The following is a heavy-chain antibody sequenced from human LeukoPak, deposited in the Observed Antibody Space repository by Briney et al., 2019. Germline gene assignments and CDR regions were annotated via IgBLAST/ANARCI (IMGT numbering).Heavy chain of an antibody. D-gene: IGHD6-19*01. Sequence: GGSLRLSCAASEFTFSSYAMSWVRQAPGKGLEWVSGISGSGGATYYADSVRGRFTISRDNSKNTLYLQMNSLRAEDTAVYYCAKSASGWYNFDYWGQGTLVTVSS. CDR1: EFTFSSYA. CDR3: AKSASGWYNFDY. CDR2: ISGSGGAT. J-gene: IGHJ4*02. V-gene: IGHV3-23*01.